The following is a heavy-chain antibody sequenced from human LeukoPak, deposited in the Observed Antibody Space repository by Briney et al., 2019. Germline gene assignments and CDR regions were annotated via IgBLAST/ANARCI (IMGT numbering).Heavy chain of an antibody. CDR3: ARMGPILRYFDWLFSYYGVDV. CDR2: INSDGSST. D-gene: IGHD3-9*01. CDR1: GFTFSSYW. Sequence: GGSLRLSCAASGFTFSSYWMHWVRQAPGKGLVWVSRINSDGSSTSYADSVKGRFTISRDNAKNTLYLQMNSLRAEDTAVYYCARMGPILRYFDWLFSYYGVDVWGKGTTVTVSS. J-gene: IGHJ6*04. V-gene: IGHV3-74*01.